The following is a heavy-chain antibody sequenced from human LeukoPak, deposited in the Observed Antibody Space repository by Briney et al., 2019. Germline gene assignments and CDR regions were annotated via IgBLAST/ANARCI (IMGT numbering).Heavy chain of an antibody. V-gene: IGHV3-48*03. CDR2: ITISGHTK. Sequence: GGSLRLSSAAAGFDLSTYEMNWDRQAPGKGMEWIADITISGHTKNYADSVKGRFTISRDNARTSLYLQMNSLRVEDTGVYYCARGDPHADLWGQGSLVTVSS. CDR3: ARGDPHADL. J-gene: IGHJ5*02. CDR1: GFDLSTYE.